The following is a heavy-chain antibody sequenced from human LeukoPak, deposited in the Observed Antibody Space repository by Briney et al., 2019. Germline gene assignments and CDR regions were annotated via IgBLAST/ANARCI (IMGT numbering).Heavy chain of an antibody. CDR2: ISGSGGST. V-gene: IGHV3-23*01. J-gene: IGHJ5*02. CDR1: GFSFSTYT. Sequence: GGSLRLSCAASGFSFSTYTMAWVRQAPGKGLEWVSAISGSGGSTYYADSVKGRFTISRDNSKNTLYLQMNSLRAEDTAVYYCARDGYSSSWYWFDPWGQGTLVTVSS. CDR3: ARDGYSSSWYWFDP. D-gene: IGHD6-13*01.